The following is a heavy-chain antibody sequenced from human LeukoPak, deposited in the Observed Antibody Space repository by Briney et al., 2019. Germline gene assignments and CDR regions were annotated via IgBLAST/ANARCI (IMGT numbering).Heavy chain of an antibody. CDR3: ARGQQWLVQYYYYGMDV. D-gene: IGHD6-19*01. CDR2: ISSSSSTI. J-gene: IGHJ6*02. V-gene: IGHV3-48*01. Sequence: PGGSLRLSCAASGFTFSSHSMNWVRQAPGKGLEWVSYISSSSSTIYYADSVKGRFTISRDNAKNSLYLQMNSLRAEDTAVYYCARGQQWLVQYYYYGMDVWGQGTTVTVSS. CDR1: GFTFSSHS.